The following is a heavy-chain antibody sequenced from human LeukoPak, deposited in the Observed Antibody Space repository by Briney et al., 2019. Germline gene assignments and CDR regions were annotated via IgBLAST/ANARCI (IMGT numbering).Heavy chain of an antibody. Sequence: GRSLRLSCAASGFTFDDYAMHWVRQAPGKGLEWVAFIRYDGSNKYYADSVKGRFTISRDNSKNTLYLQMNSLRAEDTAVYYCAKDRSGVYDLLDYWGQGTPVTVS. CDR3: AKDRSGVYDLLDY. CDR1: GFTFDDYA. V-gene: IGHV3-30*02. CDR2: IRYDGSNK. J-gene: IGHJ4*02. D-gene: IGHD5/OR15-5a*01.